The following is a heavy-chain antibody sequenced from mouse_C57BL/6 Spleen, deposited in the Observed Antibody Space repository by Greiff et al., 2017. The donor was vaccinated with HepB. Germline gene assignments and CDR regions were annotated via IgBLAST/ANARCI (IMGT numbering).Heavy chain of an antibody. J-gene: IGHJ3*01. Sequence: VQLQQSGPELVKPGASVKISCKASGYTFTDYYMNWVKQSHGKSLEWIGDINPNNGGTSYNQKFKGKATLTVDKSSSTAYMELRSLTSEDSAVYYCARKGHYDYLAYWGQGTLVTVSA. CDR2: INPNNGGT. CDR1: GYTFTDYY. D-gene: IGHD2-4*01. CDR3: ARKGHYDYLAY. V-gene: IGHV1-26*01.